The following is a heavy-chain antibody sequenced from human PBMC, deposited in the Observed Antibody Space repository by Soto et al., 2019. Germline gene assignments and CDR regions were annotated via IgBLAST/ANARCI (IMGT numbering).Heavy chain of an antibody. V-gene: IGHV6-1*01. D-gene: IGHD6-13*01. Sequence: PSQSLSLTCAISGDSVFSNSAAWNCIRQSPSRGLEWLGRTYYRSKWYNDYAVSVKSRITINPDTSKNQFSLQLNSVTPEDTAVYYCAKGEYSSSWHYYYYGMDVWGQGTTVTVS. CDR3: AKGEYSSSWHYYYYGMDV. CDR2: TYYRSKWYN. CDR1: GDSVFSNSAA. J-gene: IGHJ6*02.